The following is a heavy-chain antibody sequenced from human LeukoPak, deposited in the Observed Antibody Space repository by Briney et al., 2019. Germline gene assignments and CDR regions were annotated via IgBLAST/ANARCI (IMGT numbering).Heavy chain of an antibody. D-gene: IGHD3-9*01. Sequence: SETLSLTCAVYGGSSSGYYWSWIRQPPGKGLEWIGEINHSGSTYYNPSLKSRVTISVDTSKNQFSLKLSSVTAADTAVYYCARGLGELLRYFDWLPPYFDYWGQGTLVTVSS. CDR1: GGSSSGYY. CDR2: INHSGST. V-gene: IGHV4-34*01. J-gene: IGHJ4*02. CDR3: ARGLGELLRYFDWLPPYFDY.